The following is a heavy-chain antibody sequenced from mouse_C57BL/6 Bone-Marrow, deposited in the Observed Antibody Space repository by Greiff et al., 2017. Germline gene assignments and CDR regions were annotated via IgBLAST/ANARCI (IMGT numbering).Heavy chain of an antibody. CDR3: TRDSYYPYFDY. D-gene: IGHD2-10*01. CDR2: IYPGNSDT. J-gene: IGHJ2*01. CDR1: GYTFTSYW. V-gene: IGHV1-5*01. Sequence: VQLQQSGTVLARPGASVKMSCKTSGYTFTSYWMHWVKQRPGQGLEWIGAIYPGNSDTSYNQKFKGKAKLTAVTSASTAYMELSSLTNEDAAVYYCTRDSYYPYFDYWGQGTTLTVSS.